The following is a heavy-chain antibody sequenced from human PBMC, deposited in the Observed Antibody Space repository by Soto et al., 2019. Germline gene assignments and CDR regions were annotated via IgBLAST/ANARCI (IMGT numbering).Heavy chain of an antibody. V-gene: IGHV3-72*01. CDR2: TRNKANSYAT. CDR1: GFTFSDHY. D-gene: IGHD2-2*01. J-gene: IGHJ4*02. CDR3: ASSLGYCSSTTCHHYYFDY. Sequence: GGPLRLPSAASGFTFSDHYIGWVRQAPGKGLEWVGRTRNKANSYATEYAASVKGRFTISRDDSKNSLYLQMNSLKTEDTAVYYCASSLGYCSSTTCHHYYFDYWGQGTLVTVSS.